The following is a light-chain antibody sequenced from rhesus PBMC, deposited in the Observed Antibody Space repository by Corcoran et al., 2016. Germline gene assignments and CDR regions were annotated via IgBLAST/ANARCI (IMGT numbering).Light chain of an antibody. Sequence: EIVMTQSPATLSLSPGERATLSCRASQSVSSSLAWYQQEPGQAPRLLIYGASSRATGIPDRFSGSGAGTEFTLTISSLEPEDFAGYYCQQYSNWPYSFGQGTKVEIK. J-gene: IGKJ2*01. CDR1: QSVSSS. CDR2: GAS. V-gene: IGKV3-42*03. CDR3: QQYSNWPYS.